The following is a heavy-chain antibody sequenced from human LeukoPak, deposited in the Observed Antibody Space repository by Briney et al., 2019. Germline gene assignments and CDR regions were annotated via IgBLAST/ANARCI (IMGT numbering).Heavy chain of an antibody. Sequence: SETLSLTRTVSGGSISSYYWSWIRQPPGKGLEWIGHIYGSGSTNYNPSLKSRVTLSVDTSKNQFSLKLSSVTAADTAVYYCAREGTSGTHLNWFDPWGQGTLVTVSS. CDR2: IYGSGST. D-gene: IGHD1-1*01. CDR1: GGSISSYY. J-gene: IGHJ5*02. V-gene: IGHV4-59*01. CDR3: AREGTSGTHLNWFDP.